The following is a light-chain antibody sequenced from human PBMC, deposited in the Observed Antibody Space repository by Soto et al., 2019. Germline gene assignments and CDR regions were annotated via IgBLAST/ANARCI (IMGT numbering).Light chain of an antibody. CDR3: QQYNNWPPKG. CDR1: QTVSSN. J-gene: IGKJ4*01. Sequence: EIVVTQSPSTLSVSPGERATLSCRAIQTVSSNYLAWYQQKPGQAPRLLIYGASTRATGIPARFSGSGSGTEFTLTISSLQSEDFALYYCQQYNNWPPKGFGGGTKVDI. CDR2: GAS. V-gene: IGKV3-15*01.